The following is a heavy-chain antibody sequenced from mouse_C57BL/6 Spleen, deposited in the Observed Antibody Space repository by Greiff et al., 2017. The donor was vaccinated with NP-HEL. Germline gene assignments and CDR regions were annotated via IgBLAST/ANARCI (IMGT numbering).Heavy chain of an antibody. Sequence: EVHLVESGGGLVKPGGSLKLSCAASGFTFSSYTMSWVRQTPEKRLEWVATISGGGGNTYYPDSVKGRFTISRDNAKNTLYLQMSSLRSEDTALYYCARRGYYGSSPYFDYWGQGTTLTVSS. V-gene: IGHV5-9*01. J-gene: IGHJ2*01. D-gene: IGHD1-1*01. CDR1: GFTFSSYT. CDR2: ISGGGGNT. CDR3: ARRGYYGSSPYFDY.